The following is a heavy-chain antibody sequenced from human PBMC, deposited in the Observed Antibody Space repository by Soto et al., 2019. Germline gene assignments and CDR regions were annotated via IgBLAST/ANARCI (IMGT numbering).Heavy chain of an antibody. CDR3: ARVGSFLLHVDY. D-gene: IGHD2-15*01. Sequence: SVKVSCKASGGTFSSYAISWVRQAPGQGLEWMGGIIPIFGTANYAQKFQGRVTITADESTSTAYMKLSSVTAADTAVYYCARVGSFLLHVDYWGQGTLVTVSS. CDR2: IIPIFGTA. CDR1: GGTFSSYA. V-gene: IGHV1-69*13. J-gene: IGHJ4*02.